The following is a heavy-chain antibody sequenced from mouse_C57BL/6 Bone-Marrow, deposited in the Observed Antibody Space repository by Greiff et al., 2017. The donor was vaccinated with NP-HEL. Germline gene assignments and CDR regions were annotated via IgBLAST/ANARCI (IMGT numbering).Heavy chain of an antibody. CDR2: ISSGSSTI. CDR1: GFTFSDYG. V-gene: IGHV5-17*01. Sequence: EVKLMESGGGLVKPGGSLKLSCAASGFTFSDYGMHWVRQAPEKGLEWVAYISSGSSTIYYADTVKGRFTISRDNAKNTLFLQMTSLGSEDTAMYYCATMAWFAYWGQGTLVTVSA. J-gene: IGHJ3*01. CDR3: ATMAWFAY.